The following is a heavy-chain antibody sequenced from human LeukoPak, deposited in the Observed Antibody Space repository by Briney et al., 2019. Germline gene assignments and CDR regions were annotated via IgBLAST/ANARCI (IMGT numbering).Heavy chain of an antibody. D-gene: IGHD6-19*01. CDR3: ARSQQWLDTWYYFDY. Sequence: GGSLRLSCAASGFTVSSNYMSWVRQAPGKGLEWVSVIYSGGSTYYADSVKGRFTISRDNSKNTLYLQMNSLRAEDTAVYYCARSQQWLDTWYYFDYWGQGTLVTVSS. CDR2: IYSGGST. CDR1: GFTVSSNY. J-gene: IGHJ4*02. V-gene: IGHV3-53*01.